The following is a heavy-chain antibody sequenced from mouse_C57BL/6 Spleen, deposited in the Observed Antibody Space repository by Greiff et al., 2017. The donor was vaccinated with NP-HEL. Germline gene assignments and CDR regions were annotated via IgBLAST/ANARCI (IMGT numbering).Heavy chain of an antibody. V-gene: IGHV1-20*01. D-gene: IGHD1-1*01. CDR1: GYSFTGYF. CDR3: ARSPTVVAPRYFDY. J-gene: IGHJ2*01. Sequence: EVQRVESGPELVKPGDSVKISCKASGYSFTGYFMNWVMQSHGKSLEWIGRINPYNGDTFYNQKFKGKATLTVDKSSSTAHMELRSLTSEDSAVYYCARSPTVVAPRYFDYWGQGTTLTVSS. CDR2: INPYNGDT.